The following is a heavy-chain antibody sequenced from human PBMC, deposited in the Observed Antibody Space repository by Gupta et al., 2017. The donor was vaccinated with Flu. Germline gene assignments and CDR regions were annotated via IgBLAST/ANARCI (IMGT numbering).Heavy chain of an antibody. CDR2: INTGNGNA. Sequence: QVQLVQSGAEVKKPGASVKVSCKASGYMFRQYSMHWVRQAPGQRLEWMGWINTGNGNAKYSQKFQGRLTITRDTSAITTYMELSRLSSEDTAVYSCARGSFSGSYTTLEYFEYWGQGTLVTVSS. CDR3: ARGSFSGSYTTLEYFEY. CDR1: GYMFRQYS. V-gene: IGHV1-3*04. D-gene: IGHD1-26*01. J-gene: IGHJ4*02.